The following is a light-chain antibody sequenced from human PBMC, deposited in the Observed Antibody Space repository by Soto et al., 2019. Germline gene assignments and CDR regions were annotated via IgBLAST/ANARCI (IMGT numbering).Light chain of an antibody. CDR2: EVT. CDR3: TSHRDINPYYV. CDR1: SNGVGGYNS. J-gene: IGLJ1*01. Sequence: QSVLTQPASVSGSPGQSITISCTGTSNGVGGYNSVSWYQQYPGKAPKLLIFEVTNRPSGVSSRFSGSKSGNTASLTISGLQPEDEADYYCTSHRDINPYYVFGTGTKLTVL. V-gene: IGLV2-14*01.